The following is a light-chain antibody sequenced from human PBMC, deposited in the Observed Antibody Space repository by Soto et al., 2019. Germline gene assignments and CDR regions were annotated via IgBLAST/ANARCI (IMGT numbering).Light chain of an antibody. J-gene: IGKJ5*01. CDR3: QQYDNLPSIT. CDR1: QDISNY. CDR2: DAS. V-gene: IGKV1-33*01. Sequence: GDRVTITCQASQDISNYLNWYQQKPGKAPKLLIYDASNLETGVPSRFSGSGSGTDFTFTISSLQPEDIATYYCQQYDNLPSITFGQGTRLEIK.